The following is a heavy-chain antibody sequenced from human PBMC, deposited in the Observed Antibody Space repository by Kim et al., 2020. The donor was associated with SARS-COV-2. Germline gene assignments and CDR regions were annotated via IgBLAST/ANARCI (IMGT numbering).Heavy chain of an antibody. Sequence: GGSLRLSCAASGFIFSGSAMYWVRQASGKGLEWVGRIRRKRNNYATTYGESVKGRFTISRDDSKSTAYLQMNSLKTEDTATYYCFAYCGADCSEQILTFWGQGTPVTVSP. J-gene: IGHJ4*02. CDR2: IRRKRNNYAT. CDR3: FAYCGADCSEQILTF. D-gene: IGHD2-21*02. CDR1: GFIFSGSA. V-gene: IGHV3-73*01.